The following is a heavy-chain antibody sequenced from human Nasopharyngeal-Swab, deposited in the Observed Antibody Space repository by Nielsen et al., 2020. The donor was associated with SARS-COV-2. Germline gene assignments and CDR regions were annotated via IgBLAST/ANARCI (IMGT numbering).Heavy chain of an antibody. D-gene: IGHD2-15*01. CDR3: AKDRYCSGGACYFSGFDY. J-gene: IGHJ4*02. V-gene: IGHV3-48*01. CDR2: ISSSSSTI. Sequence: GESLKISCAASGFTFSSYSMNWVRQAPGKGLEWVSYISSSSSTIYYADSVKGRFTISRDNAKNSLYLQMHSLRVEDTAVYYCAKDRYCSGGACYFSGFDYWGLGTLDTVSS. CDR1: GFTFSSYS.